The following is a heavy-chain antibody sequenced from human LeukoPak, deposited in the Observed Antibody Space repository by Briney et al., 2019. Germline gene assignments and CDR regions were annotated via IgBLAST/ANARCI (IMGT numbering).Heavy chain of an antibody. J-gene: IGHJ4*02. CDR2: IYSVGST. CDR3: ARGGYNYGRTFDY. CDR1: GFTFSSYA. Sequence: QPGGSLRLSCAASGFTFSSYAMSWVRQAPGKGLEWVSIIYSVGSTYYADSVKGRFTISRDNSKNTLYLQMNSLRAEDTAVYFCARGGYNYGRTFDYWGQGTLVTVSS. D-gene: IGHD5-18*01. V-gene: IGHV3-66*01.